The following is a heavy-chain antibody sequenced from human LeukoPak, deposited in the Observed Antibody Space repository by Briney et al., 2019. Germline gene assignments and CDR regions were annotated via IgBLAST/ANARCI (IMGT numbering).Heavy chain of an antibody. CDR3: VKDRGGSPFYGMDV. D-gene: IGHD1-26*01. CDR1: GFTFSSYA. J-gene: IGHJ6*02. CDR2: ISGSGGAGT. V-gene: IGHV3-23*01. Sequence: GGSLRLSCAGSGFTFSSYAMSWVRQAPGKGLEWVSTISGSGGAGTYYADSVKGRFTVSRDNSRNTLYLPMNSLRAEDTAVYYCVKDRGGSPFYGMDVWGQGATVTVSS.